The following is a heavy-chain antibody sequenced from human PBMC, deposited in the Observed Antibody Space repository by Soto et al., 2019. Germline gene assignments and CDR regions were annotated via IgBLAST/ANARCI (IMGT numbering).Heavy chain of an antibody. CDR1: GYTFTSYG. V-gene: IGHV1-18*01. J-gene: IGHJ6*02. CDR3: ARNGVPAKYYYGMDV. Sequence: ASVKVSCKASGYTFTSYGISWVRQAPGQGLEWMGWISAYNGNTNYAQKLQGRVTMTTDTSTSTAYMELRSLRSDDTAVYYCARNGVPAKYYYGMDVWGQGTTVTVSS. CDR2: ISAYNGNT. D-gene: IGHD2-2*01.